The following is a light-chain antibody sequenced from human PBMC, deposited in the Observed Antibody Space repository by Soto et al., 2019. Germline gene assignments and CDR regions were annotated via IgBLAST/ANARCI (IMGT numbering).Light chain of an antibody. J-gene: IGLJ2*01. CDR1: SDDIGANNY. CDR2: EAA. CDR3: NSYTSASTLV. V-gene: IGLV2-14*01. Sequence: QSALTQPASVSGSPGQSITISCTGTSDDIGANNYVSWYQHHPGKAPKLLIYEAANRPSGISHRFSGSKSGNTASLTISGLQAEDEADYFCNSYTSASTLVFGGGTKLTVL.